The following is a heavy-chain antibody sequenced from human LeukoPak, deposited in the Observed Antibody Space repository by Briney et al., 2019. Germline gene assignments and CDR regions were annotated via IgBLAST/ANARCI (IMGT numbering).Heavy chain of an antibody. CDR3: VRGGGTSWFDY. J-gene: IGHJ4*02. Sequence: ASVKVSCKVSGYTFTRHNFHWVRQAPGQGLEWMGWINPNSGATNYAQKFQGRVTLTSDTSTSTAYMEVNGLRSDDTAVYSCVRGGGTSWFDYWGQGTPVTVSS. V-gene: IGHV1-2*02. CDR2: INPNSGAT. D-gene: IGHD6-13*01. CDR1: GYTFTRHN.